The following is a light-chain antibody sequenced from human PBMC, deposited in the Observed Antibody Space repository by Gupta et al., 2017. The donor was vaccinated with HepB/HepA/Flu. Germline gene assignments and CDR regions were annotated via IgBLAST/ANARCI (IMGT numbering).Light chain of an antibody. V-gene: IGKV1-5*03. J-gene: IGKJ1*01. CDR1: QSINNR. Sequence: DVQVTQSPSTLSASVGERVTITRRASQSINNRLAWVKKQPGKAPKLQIYEASSLESGVPSRFSGSGAGTDFTLTTSSLQPDDFATYYCQQYNSYSWTFGEGTKVEI. CDR2: EAS. CDR3: QQYNSYSWT.